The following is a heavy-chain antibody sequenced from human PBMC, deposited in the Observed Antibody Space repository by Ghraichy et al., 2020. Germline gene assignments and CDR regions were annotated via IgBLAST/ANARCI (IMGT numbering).Heavy chain of an antibody. Sequence: GGSLRLSCAASGFTFSDYHMSWIRQAPGKGLEWVSYISRSGSTIYYADSVKGRFTISRDNAKNSLYLQMNSLRAEDTAGYYCARDVRVAGTVFDYWGQGTLVTVSS. V-gene: IGHV3-11*01. CDR1: GFTFSDYH. CDR3: ARDVRVAGTVFDY. J-gene: IGHJ4*02. D-gene: IGHD6-19*01. CDR2: ISRSGSTI.